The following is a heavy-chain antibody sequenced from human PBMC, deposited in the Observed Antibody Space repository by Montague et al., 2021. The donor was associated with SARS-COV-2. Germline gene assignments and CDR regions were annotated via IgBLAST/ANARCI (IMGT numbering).Heavy chain of an antibody. V-gene: IGHV4-39*01. CDR2: ISYSGRT. CDR3: ASSYYYGSGTYVYNYYIDV. Sequence: SETLSLTCTVPGGSFSSSPYYWVCIRQPPGRGREWVRNISYSGRTYFXPSLKSRLTVSVDSSENSFSLRLSSVTAADTAVYYCASSYYYGSGTYVYNYYIDVWGKGTTVTVSS. CDR1: GGSFSSSPYY. J-gene: IGHJ6*03. D-gene: IGHD3-10*01.